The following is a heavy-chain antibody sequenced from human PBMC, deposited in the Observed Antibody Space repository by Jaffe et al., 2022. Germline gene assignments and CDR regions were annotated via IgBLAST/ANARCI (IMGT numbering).Heavy chain of an antibody. J-gene: IGHJ4*02. CDR2: IKQDGSEK. D-gene: IGHD6-19*01. CDR3: ASSQYSSGWYPVGPTFDY. V-gene: IGHV3-7*01. CDR1: GFTFSSYW. Sequence: EVQLVESGGGLVQPGGSLRLSCAASGFTFSSYWMSWVRQAPGKGLEWVANIKQDGSEKYYVDSVKGRFTISRDNAKNSLYLQMNSLRAEDTAVYYCASSQYSSGWYPVGPTFDYWGQGTLVTVSS.